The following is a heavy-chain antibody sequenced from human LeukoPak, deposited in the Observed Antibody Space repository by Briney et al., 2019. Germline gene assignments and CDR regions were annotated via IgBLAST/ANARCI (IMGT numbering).Heavy chain of an antibody. CDR1: GYTFTGYY. D-gene: IGHD6-6*01. J-gene: IGHJ4*02. Sequence: ASVKVSCKASGYTFTGYYMHWVRQAPGQGLEWMGWINPNSGGTNYAQKFQGRVTMTRDTSISTAYMELSRLRSEDTAVYFCARAVVAIAAQNYWGQGTLVTVSS. CDR2: INPNSGGT. V-gene: IGHV1-2*02. CDR3: ARAVVAIAAQNY.